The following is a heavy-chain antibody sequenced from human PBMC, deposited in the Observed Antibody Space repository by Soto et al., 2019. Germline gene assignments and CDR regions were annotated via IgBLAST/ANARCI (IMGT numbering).Heavy chain of an antibody. V-gene: IGHV3-53*04. Sequence: EVQLVESGGGLVQPGGSLRLSCAASGFIVSSNYMTWVRQAPGKGLEWVSIMYSGGTTYYAESVKGRFTISRHISKNTLDLQMNTLRFEDTAVYYCARVVGDDPLDIWGPGTMVTVSS. CDR2: MYSGGTT. CDR1: GFIVSSNY. CDR3: ARVVGDDPLDI. J-gene: IGHJ3*02. D-gene: IGHD2-15*01.